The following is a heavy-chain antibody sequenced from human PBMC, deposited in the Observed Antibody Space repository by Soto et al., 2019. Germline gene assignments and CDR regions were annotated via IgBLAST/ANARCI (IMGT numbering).Heavy chain of an antibody. V-gene: IGHV3-30*18. Sequence: GGSLRLSCAASGFTFSSYGMHWVRQAPGKGLEWVAVISYDGSNKYYADSVKGRFTISRDNSKNTLYLQMNSLRAEDTAVYYCAKDYSKGYYDSSGYYYFAGYFDYWGQGTLVTVSS. CDR2: ISYDGSNK. CDR1: GFTFSSYG. D-gene: IGHD3-22*01. J-gene: IGHJ4*02. CDR3: AKDYSKGYYDSSGYYYFAGYFDY.